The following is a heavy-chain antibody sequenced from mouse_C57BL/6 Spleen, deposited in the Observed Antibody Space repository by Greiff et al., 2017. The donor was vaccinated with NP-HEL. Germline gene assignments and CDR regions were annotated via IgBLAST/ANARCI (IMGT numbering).Heavy chain of an antibody. J-gene: IGHJ1*03. CDR2: ISDGGSYT. V-gene: IGHV5-4*01. Sequence: DVQLQESGGGLVKPGGSLKLSCAASGFTFSSYAMSWVRQTPEKRLEWVATISDGGSYTYYPDNVKGRFTISRDNAKNNLYLQMSHLKSEDTAMYYCAREDYDVWYFDVWGTGTTVTVSS. CDR1: GFTFSSYA. D-gene: IGHD2-4*01. CDR3: AREDYDVWYFDV.